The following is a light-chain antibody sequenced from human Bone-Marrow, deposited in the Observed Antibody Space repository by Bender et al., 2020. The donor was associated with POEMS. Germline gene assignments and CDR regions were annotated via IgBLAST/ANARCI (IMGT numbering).Light chain of an antibody. CDR3: QLWDSRIDQVL. CDR2: KDT. V-gene: IGLV3-25*02. J-gene: IGLJ2*01. CDR1: TLSNVY. Sequence: ELTQPPSVSVYPGQTARITCSGDTLSNVYTYWYQQKPGQAPVMVISKDTERPSGVPERFSGSNSGNTATLTISRVEGGDEADYFCQLWDSRIDQVLFGGGTQLTVL.